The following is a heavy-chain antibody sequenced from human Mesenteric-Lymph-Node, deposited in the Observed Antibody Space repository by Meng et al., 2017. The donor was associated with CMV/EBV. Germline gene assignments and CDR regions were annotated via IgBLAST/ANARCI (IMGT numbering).Heavy chain of an antibody. J-gene: IGHJ6*02. Sequence: GSLRLSCTVSGGSISSSSYYWGWIRQPPGKGLEWIGSIYYSGSTYYNPSLKSRVTISVDTSKNQFSLKLSSVTAADTAVYYCARGGVVVPAAMSLDYYYGMDVWGQGTTVTVSS. CDR3: ARGGVVVPAAMSLDYYYGMDV. CDR2: IYYSGST. V-gene: IGHV4-39*07. D-gene: IGHD2-2*01. CDR1: GGSISSSSYY.